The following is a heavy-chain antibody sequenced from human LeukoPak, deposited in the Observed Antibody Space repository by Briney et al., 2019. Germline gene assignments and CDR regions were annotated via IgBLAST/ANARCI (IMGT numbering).Heavy chain of an antibody. J-gene: IGHJ4*02. CDR3: VRGQTIDY. CDR1: GFTFSNYW. CDR2: IKSDGTGI. D-gene: IGHD3-3*01. Sequence: GGSLRLSCTPSGFTFSNYWVYWVRHSPGKGLMWVSRIKSDGTGITYTDSVEGRFTISRDNAKNTLYLQMSSLRDEDTAVYYCVRGQTIDYWGQGTLVTVSS. V-gene: IGHV3-74*01.